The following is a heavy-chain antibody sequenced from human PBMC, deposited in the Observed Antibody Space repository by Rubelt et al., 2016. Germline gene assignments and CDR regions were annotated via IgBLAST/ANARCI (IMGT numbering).Heavy chain of an antibody. J-gene: IGHJ4*02. V-gene: IGHV1-69*04. CDR2: IIPILGIA. Sequence: GAEVKKPGSSVKVSCKASGGTFSSYAISWVRQAPGQGLEWMGRIIPILGIANYAQKFQGRVTITADKSTSTAYMELSSLRSEDTAVYYCALVVATIGFDYWGQGTLVTVSS. CDR1: GGTFSSYA. D-gene: IGHD5-12*01. CDR3: ALVVATIGFDY.